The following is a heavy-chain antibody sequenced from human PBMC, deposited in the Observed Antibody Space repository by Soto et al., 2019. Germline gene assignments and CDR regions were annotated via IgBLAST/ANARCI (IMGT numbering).Heavy chain of an antibody. V-gene: IGHV3-48*02. Sequence: EVRLVESGGGLVQPGGSLRLACAASGVTFSSFSMNWVRQVPGKGLEWVSYITSSGSTIYYSDSVKGRFTISRDNAENFLLMEMSSLRDDDTGVYYCARGSGVAYTFASITVVVKSWIYFDYWGPGTLVTAS. CDR3: ARGSGVAYTFASITVVVKSWIYFDY. CDR2: ITSSGSTI. CDR1: GVTFSSFS. J-gene: IGHJ4*02. D-gene: IGHD3-22*01.